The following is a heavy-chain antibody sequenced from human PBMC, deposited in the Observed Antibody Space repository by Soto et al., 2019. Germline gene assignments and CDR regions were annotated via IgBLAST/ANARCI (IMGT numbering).Heavy chain of an antibody. CDR3: ARLLILGGYGSGSYRCHGMDV. CDR1: GYSFTSYW. D-gene: IGHD3-10*01. CDR2: IDPSDSYT. V-gene: IGHV5-10-1*01. J-gene: IGHJ6*02. Sequence: GESLKISCKGSGYSFTSYWISWVRQMPGKGLEWMGRIDPSDSYTNYSPSFQGHVTISADKSISTAYLQWSSLKASDTAMYYCARLLILGGYGSGSYRCHGMDVWGQGTTVTVSS.